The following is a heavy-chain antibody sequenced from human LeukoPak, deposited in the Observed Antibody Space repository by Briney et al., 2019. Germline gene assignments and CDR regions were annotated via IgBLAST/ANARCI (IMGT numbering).Heavy chain of an antibody. V-gene: IGHV3-33*08. D-gene: IGHD3-22*01. CDR2: IWYDGSNK. CDR3: AMGSGYYLSSDAFDI. Sequence: GGSLRLSCAASGFTFSSYAMSWVRQAPGKGLEWVAVIWYDGSNKYYADSVKGRFTISRDNSKNTLYLQMNSLRAEDTAVYYCAMGSGYYLSSDAFDIWGQGTMVTVSS. CDR1: GFTFSSYA. J-gene: IGHJ3*02.